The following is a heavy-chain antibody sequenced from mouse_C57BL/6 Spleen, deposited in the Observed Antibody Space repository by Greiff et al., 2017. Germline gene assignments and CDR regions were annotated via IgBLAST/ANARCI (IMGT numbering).Heavy chain of an antibody. CDR1: GYTFTSYW. CDR2: IYPGSGST. D-gene: IGHD2-4*01. CDR3: ARAGYDYDAAY. V-gene: IGHV1-55*01. Sequence: QVQLKQPGAELVKPGASVKMSCKASGYTFTSYWITWVKQRPGQGLEWIGDIYPGSGSTNYNEKFKSKATLTVDTSSSTAYMQLSSLTSEDSAVYYCARAGYDYDAAYWGQGTSVTVSS. J-gene: IGHJ4*01.